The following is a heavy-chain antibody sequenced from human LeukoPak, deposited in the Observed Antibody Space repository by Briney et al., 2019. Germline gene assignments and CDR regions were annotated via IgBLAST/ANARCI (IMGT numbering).Heavy chain of an antibody. D-gene: IGHD2-8*01. V-gene: IGHV4-39*01. CDR2: IYHSGST. Sequence: PSETLSLTCTVSGGSISSTGYYWGWIRQSPGKGLEWIGTIYHSGSTYYNPSLKSRVTISVDTSKNQFSLKLSSVTAADMAVYYCTRHQWWLAPRNFDYWGQGTLVTVPS. CDR3: TRHQWWLAPRNFDY. J-gene: IGHJ4*02. CDR1: GGSISSTGYY.